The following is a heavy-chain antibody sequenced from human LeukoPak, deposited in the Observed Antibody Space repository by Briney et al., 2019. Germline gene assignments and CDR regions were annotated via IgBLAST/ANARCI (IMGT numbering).Heavy chain of an antibody. CDR3: ARGIAVAVLNWFDP. Sequence: SETLSLTCTVSGGSISSSSCYWGWIRQPPGKGLEWIGIIYYTGRSYYNPSLQSRVTVSVDTSKNQFSLILSSVTAADTAVYYCARGIAVAVLNWFDPWGQGTLVTVPS. CDR1: GGSISSSSCY. CDR2: IYYTGRS. D-gene: IGHD6-19*01. V-gene: IGHV4-39*01. J-gene: IGHJ5*02.